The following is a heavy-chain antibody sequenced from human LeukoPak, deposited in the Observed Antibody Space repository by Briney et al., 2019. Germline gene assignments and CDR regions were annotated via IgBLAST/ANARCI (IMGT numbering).Heavy chain of an antibody. CDR3: ARVPGPNYYGSGKGDWFDP. D-gene: IGHD3-10*01. CDR2: ISAYNGNT. V-gene: IGHV1-18*01. CDR1: GYTFTSYG. Sequence: ASVTVSCKASGYTFTSYGISWVRQAPGQGLEWMGWISAYNGNTNYAQKLQGRVTMTTDTSTSTAYMELRSLRSDDTAVYYCARVPGPNYYGSGKGDWFDPWGQGTLVTVSS. J-gene: IGHJ5*02.